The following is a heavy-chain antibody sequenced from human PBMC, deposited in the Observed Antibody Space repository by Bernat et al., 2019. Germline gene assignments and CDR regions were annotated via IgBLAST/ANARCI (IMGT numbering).Heavy chain of an antibody. D-gene: IGHD3-9*01. CDR2: IYESGST. Sequence: QVQLQESGPGLVKPSQTLSLTCTVSGGSITSGDYYWSWIRQHPGKGLEWIGYIYESGSTYYNPSFKSRVNISEDTSKNQFSLKLSSVTAADTAVYYCARKLGSWLLKAAWFDPWGQGALVTVSS. CDR3: ARKLGSWLLKAAWFDP. J-gene: IGHJ5*02. CDR1: GGSITSGDYY. V-gene: IGHV4-31*03.